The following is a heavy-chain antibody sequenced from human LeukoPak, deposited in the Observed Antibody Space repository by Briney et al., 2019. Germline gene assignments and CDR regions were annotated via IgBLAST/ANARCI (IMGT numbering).Heavy chain of an antibody. J-gene: IGHJ6*02. V-gene: IGHV4-34*01. CDR3: ARRGYCSSTSCSSYYYGMDV. CDR2: INHSGST. D-gene: IGHD2-2*01. Sequence: SETLSLTCAVYGGSFSGYYWSWIRQPPGKGLEWIGEINHSGSTNYNPSLKSRVTISVDTSKNQFSLKLSSVTAADTAAYYCARRGYCSSTSCSSYYYGMDVWGQGTTVTVSS. CDR1: GGSFSGYY.